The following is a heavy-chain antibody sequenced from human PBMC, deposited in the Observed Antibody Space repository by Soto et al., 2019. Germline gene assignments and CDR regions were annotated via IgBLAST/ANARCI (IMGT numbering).Heavy chain of an antibody. V-gene: IGHV3-30*18. Sequence: ESGGGVVQPGRSLRLSCAASGFTFSSYGMHWVRQAPGKGLEWVAVISYDGSNKYYADSVKGRFTISRDNSKNTLYLQMNSLRAEDTAVYYCAKDRRYGSGSYSLMGTFDYWGQGTLVTVSS. J-gene: IGHJ4*02. D-gene: IGHD3-10*01. CDR3: AKDRRYGSGSYSLMGTFDY. CDR2: ISYDGSNK. CDR1: GFTFSSYG.